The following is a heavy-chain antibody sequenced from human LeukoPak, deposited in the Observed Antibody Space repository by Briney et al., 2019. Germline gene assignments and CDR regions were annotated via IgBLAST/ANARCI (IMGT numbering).Heavy chain of an antibody. CDR3: ARFLDGSGSYYRDY. J-gene: IGHJ4*02. CDR2: ISYDGSNK. CDR1: GFTFSSYG. Sequence: GGSLRLSCSASGFTFSSYGMHWVRQAPGKGLEWVAVISYDGSNKYYADSVKGRFTISRDNSKNTLYLQMNSLRAEDTAVYYCARFLDGSGSYYRDYWGQGTLVTVSS. V-gene: IGHV3-30*03. D-gene: IGHD3-10*01.